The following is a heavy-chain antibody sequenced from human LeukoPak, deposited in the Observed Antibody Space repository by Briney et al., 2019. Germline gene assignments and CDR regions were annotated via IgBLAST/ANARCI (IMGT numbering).Heavy chain of an antibody. J-gene: IGHJ5*02. CDR2: IYYAGNT. D-gene: IGHD2-15*01. CDR3: ASLHAGFCSGGACYQFDP. Sequence: PSETLSLTCTVSGGSIITSDYFWAWTRQPPGKGLEWIGSIYYAGNTYYNPSLKSRVAMSVDTSKNHFSLNLNSVTAADTAVYYCASLHAGFCSGGACYQFDPWRQGTLVTVSS. CDR1: GGSIITSDYF. V-gene: IGHV4-39*02.